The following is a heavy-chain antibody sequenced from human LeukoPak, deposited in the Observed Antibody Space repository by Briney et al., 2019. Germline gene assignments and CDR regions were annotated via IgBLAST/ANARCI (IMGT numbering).Heavy chain of an antibody. V-gene: IGHV4-61*01. Sequence: PSETLSLTCTVSGGSISSSSYYWSWTRQPPGKGLEWIGYIYYSGSTNYNPSLKSRVTISVDTSKNQFSLKLSSVTAADTAVYYCARGESDVELHVDYWGQGTLVTVSS. CDR3: ARGESDVELHVDY. D-gene: IGHD5-24*01. J-gene: IGHJ4*02. CDR2: IYYSGST. CDR1: GGSISSSSYY.